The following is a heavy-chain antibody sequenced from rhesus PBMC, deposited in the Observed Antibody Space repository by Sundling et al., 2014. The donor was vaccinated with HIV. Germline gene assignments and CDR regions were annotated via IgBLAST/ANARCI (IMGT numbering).Heavy chain of an antibody. CDR2: INSGGNIT. V-gene: IGHV3-103*01. J-gene: IGHJ4*01. CDR3: AKLDY. CDR1: GFTFSSYG. Sequence: EVRLVESGGGLVQPGGSLRLSCAASGFTFSSYGMTWVRQAPGKGLEWVSAINSGGNITYYADSVRGRFTISRDNSKNTLSLQMNNLRPEDTAVYYCAKLDYWGQGVLVTVSS.